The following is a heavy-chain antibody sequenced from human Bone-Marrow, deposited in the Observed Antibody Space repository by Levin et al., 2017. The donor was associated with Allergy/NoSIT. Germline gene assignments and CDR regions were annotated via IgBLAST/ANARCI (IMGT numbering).Heavy chain of an antibody. CDR3: VREGIAARDDSFDL. J-gene: IGHJ3*01. Sequence: GGSLRLSCAASGFTFSDYYMNWIRQAPGKGLEWVSYISGSGSTMYQADSVKGRFTISRDNAKNSLSLQMDSLRAEDTAVYYCVREGIAARDDSFDLWGQGTMVTVSS. V-gene: IGHV3-11*01. CDR1: GFTFSDYY. D-gene: IGHD6-13*01. CDR2: ISGSGSTM.